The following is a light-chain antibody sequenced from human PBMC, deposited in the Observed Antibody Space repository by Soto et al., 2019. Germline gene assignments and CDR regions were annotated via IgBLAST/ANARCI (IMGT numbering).Light chain of an antibody. CDR3: QQYNNWLWT. Sequence: EIVMTQSPATLSVSPGERATLSFRASQSVSSNLAWYQQKPGQAPRLLIYGASTRATGIPARFSGSGSGTEFTLTISSLQSEEFAVYFCQQYNNWLWTFGQGTKVDIK. CDR2: GAS. J-gene: IGKJ1*01. V-gene: IGKV3-15*01. CDR1: QSVSSN.